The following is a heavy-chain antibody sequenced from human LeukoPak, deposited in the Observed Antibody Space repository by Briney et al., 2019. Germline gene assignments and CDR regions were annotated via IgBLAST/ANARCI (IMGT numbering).Heavy chain of an antibody. CDR1: GFTFDKYG. Sequence: GGCLRLSCATSGFTFDKYGIHWVRQAPGKGLEWVAVIWHDGSRTHYADSLKGRFTISRDNSKDTAILQMNSLTVEDTATYYCAGAISKGAGIVSWGQGTLVTVSS. V-gene: IGHV3-33*03. CDR2: IWHDGSRT. CDR3: AGAISKGAGIVS. D-gene: IGHD1-26*01. J-gene: IGHJ4*02.